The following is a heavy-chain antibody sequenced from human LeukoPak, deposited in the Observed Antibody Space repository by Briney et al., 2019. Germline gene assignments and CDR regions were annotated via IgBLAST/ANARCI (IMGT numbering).Heavy chain of an antibody. CDR1: GFTFSNYA. J-gene: IGHJ5*02. Sequence: GGSLRLSCAASGFTFSNYAMNWVRQAPGKGLEWVSSISGSGDDPSYADSVKGRFTISRDNSRNTLYLQMNSLRVEDTAVYYCAKQFVDIWGQGTLVTVSS. CDR2: ISGSGDDP. D-gene: IGHD5-24*01. V-gene: IGHV3-23*01. CDR3: AKQFVDI.